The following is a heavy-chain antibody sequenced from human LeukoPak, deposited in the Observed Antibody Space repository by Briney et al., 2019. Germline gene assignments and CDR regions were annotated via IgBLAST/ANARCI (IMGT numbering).Heavy chain of an antibody. D-gene: IGHD3-3*01. CDR3: ARQYYDFWSGYSWFDP. J-gene: IGHJ5*02. V-gene: IGHV5-51*01. CDR2: IYPGDSDI. Sequence: GEPLKISCMGSGSSFTSYWIGWVRQMPGKGLEWMGSIYPGDSDIRYSPFFQGQVTISADKSISTANLQWSSLKASDTAMYYCARQYYDFWSGYSWFDPWGQGTLVTVSS. CDR1: GSSFTSYW.